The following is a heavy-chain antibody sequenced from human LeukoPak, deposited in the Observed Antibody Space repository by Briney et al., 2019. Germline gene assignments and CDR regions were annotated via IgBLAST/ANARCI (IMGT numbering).Heavy chain of an antibody. CDR3: AREVPYCSGGSCYWFDP. J-gene: IGHJ5*02. CDR2: INPSGGST. Sequence: ASVKVSCKASGYTFTSYYMHWVRQAPGQGLEWMGIINPSGGSTSYAQKFQGRVTMTRDMSTSTVYMELSSLRSEDTAVYYCAREVPYCSGGSCYWFDPWGQGTLVTVPS. CDR1: GYTFTSYY. V-gene: IGHV1-46*01. D-gene: IGHD2-15*01.